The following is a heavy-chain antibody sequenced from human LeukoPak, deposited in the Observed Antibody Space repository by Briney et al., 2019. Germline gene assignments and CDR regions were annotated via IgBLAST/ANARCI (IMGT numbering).Heavy chain of an antibody. CDR1: GFTFSSYG. CDR3: ARESQQLVQK. V-gene: IGHV3-48*04. Sequence: GGSLRLSCATFGFTFSSYGMTWVRQAPGKGLEWVSYISSSGSTIYYADSVKGRFTISRDNAKNSLYLQMNSPRAEDTAVYYCARESQQLVQKWGQGTLVTVSS. D-gene: IGHD6-13*01. J-gene: IGHJ4*02. CDR2: ISSSGSTI.